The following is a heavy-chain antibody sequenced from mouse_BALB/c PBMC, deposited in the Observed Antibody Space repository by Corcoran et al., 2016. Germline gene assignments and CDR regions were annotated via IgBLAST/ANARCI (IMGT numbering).Heavy chain of an antibody. CDR2: INTYTGEP. CDR1: GYTFTNYG. J-gene: IGHJ2*01. V-gene: IGHV9-3-1*01. Sequence: QIQLVQSGPELKKPGETVKISCKASGYTFTNYGMNWVKQAPGKGLKWMGWINTYTGEPTYADDFKGRFAFSFESSASTAYLQINNLKNEDTATYFCARFYYDYRDLDYWGQGTTLTVSS. CDR3: ARFYYDYRDLDY. D-gene: IGHD2-4*01.